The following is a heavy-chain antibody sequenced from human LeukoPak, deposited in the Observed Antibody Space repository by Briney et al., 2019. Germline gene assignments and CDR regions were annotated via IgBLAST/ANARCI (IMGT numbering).Heavy chain of an antibody. CDR3: ARPGQLGEYTPYYFDF. Sequence: PSETLSLTCTVSGGSISSYYWSWIRRPPGKGLEWIGYIYYSGSTNYNPSLKSRVTISVDTSKNQFSLKLSSVTAADTAMYYCARPGQLGEYTPYYFDFWGQGTLVTVSS. V-gene: IGHV4-59*01. CDR2: IYYSGST. CDR1: GGSISSYY. D-gene: IGHD3-16*01. J-gene: IGHJ4*02.